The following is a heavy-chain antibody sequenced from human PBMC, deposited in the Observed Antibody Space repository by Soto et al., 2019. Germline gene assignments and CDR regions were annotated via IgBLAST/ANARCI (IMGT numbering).Heavy chain of an antibody. CDR1: GGSISSYY. CDR3: ARGPYSSGWEASYNWFDP. V-gene: IGHV4-59*12. D-gene: IGHD6-19*01. Sequence: SETLSLTCTVSGGSISSYYWTWIRQPPGKGLEWIGYIYYSGSTNYNPSLKSRVTISVATSKTQFSLKLSSVTAADTAVYYCARGPYSSGWEASYNWFDPWGQGTLVTVSS. CDR2: IYYSGST. J-gene: IGHJ5*02.